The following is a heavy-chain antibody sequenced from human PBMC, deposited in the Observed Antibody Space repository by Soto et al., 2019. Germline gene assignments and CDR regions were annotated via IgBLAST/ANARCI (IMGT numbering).Heavy chain of an antibody. CDR1: GFTVSSNY. J-gene: IGHJ4*02. V-gene: IGHV3-66*01. D-gene: IGHD4-17*01. CDR2: IYTGGST. Sequence: GGSLRLSCAASGFTVSSNYMSWVRQAPGKGLEWVSVIYTGGSTYYADSVKGRFTISRDNSKNTLYLQMNTLRAEDTAVYYCARSLTTVTSWGYWGQGTLVTVSS. CDR3: ARSLTTVTSWGY.